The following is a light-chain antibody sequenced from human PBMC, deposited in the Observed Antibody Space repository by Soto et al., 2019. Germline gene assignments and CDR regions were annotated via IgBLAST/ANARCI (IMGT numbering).Light chain of an antibody. V-gene: IGKV3-15*01. CDR2: GAF. J-gene: IGKJ1*01. CDR3: QQYYSYPRT. CDR1: QSVSSN. Sequence: EIVMTQSPVTLSVSPGERATLSCRASQSVSSNLAWYQQKPGQAPSLLIHGAFTRATGIPARFSGTGSGTEFTLTISSLQSEYFATYYRQQYYSYPRTFGQGTKVDIK.